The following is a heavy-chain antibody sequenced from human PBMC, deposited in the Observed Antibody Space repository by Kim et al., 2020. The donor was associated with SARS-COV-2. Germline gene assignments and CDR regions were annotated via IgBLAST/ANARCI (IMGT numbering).Heavy chain of an antibody. V-gene: IGHV1-24*01. CDR3: ALLRYFDWLLGLGY. D-gene: IGHD3-9*01. Sequence: AKKFQGRVTMTEDTSTDTAYMELSSLRSEDTAVYYCALLRYFDWLLGLGYWGQGTLVTVSS. J-gene: IGHJ4*02.